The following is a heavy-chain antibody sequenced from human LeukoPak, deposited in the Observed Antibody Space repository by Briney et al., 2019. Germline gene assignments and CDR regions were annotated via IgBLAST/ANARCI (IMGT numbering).Heavy chain of an antibody. CDR3: ARDRHYDFWSGYYSSYYYYGMDV. CDR1: EFAFSTYN. D-gene: IGHD3-3*01. Sequence: GGSLRLSCAASEFAFSTYNMNWVRQAPGKGLEWVSYISTGSSTTYYADSVKGRFTISRDNVENSLYLQMNSLRDEDTAVYYCARDRHYDFWSGYYSSYYYYGMDVWGQGTTVTVSS. J-gene: IGHJ6*02. CDR2: ISTGSSTT. V-gene: IGHV3-48*02.